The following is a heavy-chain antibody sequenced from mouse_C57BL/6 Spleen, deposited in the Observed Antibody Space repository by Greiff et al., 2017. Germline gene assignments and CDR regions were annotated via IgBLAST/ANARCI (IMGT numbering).Heavy chain of an antibody. CDR1: GFTFSDYG. CDR3: ARRPIYYGSSHWYFDV. V-gene: IGHV5-17*01. J-gene: IGHJ1*03. D-gene: IGHD1-1*01. CDR2: ISSGSSTI. Sequence: DVHLVESGGGLVKPGGSLKLSCAASGFTFSDYGMHWVRQAPEKGLEWVAYISSGSSTIYYADTVKGRFTISRDNAKNTLFLQMTSLRAEDTAMYYCARRPIYYGSSHWYFDVWGTGTTVTVSS.